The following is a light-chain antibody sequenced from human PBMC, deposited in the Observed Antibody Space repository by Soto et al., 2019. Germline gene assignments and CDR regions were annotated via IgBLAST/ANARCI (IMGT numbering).Light chain of an antibody. CDR3: QQGSAPPYT. V-gene: IGKV1-39*01. CDR1: QSIAFS. Sequence: DIQMTQSPSSLSASVGDRVSITCRASQSIAFSLNWYQQHPGKAPKLLIYAASTLPGGVPSRLSGSGSGTEFTLAISNLQPEDEATYFCQQGSAPPYTFGPGPKVEI. J-gene: IGKJ2*01. CDR2: AAS.